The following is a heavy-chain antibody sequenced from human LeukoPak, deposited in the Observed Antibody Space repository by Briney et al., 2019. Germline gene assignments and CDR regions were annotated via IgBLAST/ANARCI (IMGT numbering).Heavy chain of an antibody. CDR1: GGSISSGDYY. CDR3: AREVGGRYYFDY. J-gene: IGHJ4*02. Sequence: SETLSLTCTVSGGSISSGDYYWSWIRQPPGKGLEWIGYIHYSGNTYYKSSLKSRITISVDTSKNQFSLKLSSVTSADAVVYYCAREVGGRYYFDYWGQGTLVTVSS. CDR2: IHYSGNT. V-gene: IGHV4-30-4*01.